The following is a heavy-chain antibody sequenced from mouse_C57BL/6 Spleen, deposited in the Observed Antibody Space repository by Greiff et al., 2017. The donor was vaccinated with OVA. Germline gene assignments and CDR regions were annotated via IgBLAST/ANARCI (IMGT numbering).Heavy chain of an antibody. CDR2: IDPSDSET. V-gene: IGHV1-52*01. CDR3: ATLRRDYFDY. J-gene: IGHJ2*01. CDR1: GYTFTSYW. Sequence: QVQLQQPGAELVRPGSSVKLSCKASGYTFTSYWMHWVKQRPIQGLEWIGNIDPSDSETHYNQKFKDKATLTVDKSSSTAYMQRSSLTSEDSAVYYCATLRRDYFDYWGQGTTLTVSS. D-gene: IGHD2-12*01.